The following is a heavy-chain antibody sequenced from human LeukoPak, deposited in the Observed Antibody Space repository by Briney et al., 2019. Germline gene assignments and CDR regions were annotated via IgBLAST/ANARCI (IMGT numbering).Heavy chain of an antibody. V-gene: IGHV1-2*04. CDR3: ARTYYALDY. Sequence: ASVTVSCTASGYTFTGYYMHWVRQAPGQGLEWMGWINPNSGGTNYAQKFQGWVTMTRDTSISTGYMELSRLRSDDTAVYYCARTYYALDYWGQGTLVTVSS. CDR2: INPNSGGT. CDR1: GYTFTGYY. D-gene: IGHD2-2*01. J-gene: IGHJ4*02.